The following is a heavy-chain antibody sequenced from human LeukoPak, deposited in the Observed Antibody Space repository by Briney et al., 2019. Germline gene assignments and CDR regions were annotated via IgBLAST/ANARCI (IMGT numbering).Heavy chain of an antibody. J-gene: IGHJ6*02. CDR3: ASSISTRVVAAYYYYGMDV. Sequence: PSETLSLTCAVYGGSFSGYYWSWIRQPPGKGLEWIGEINHSGSTNYNPSLRSRVTISVDTSKNQFSLKLSSVTAADTAVYYCASSISTRVVAAYYYYGMDVWGQGTTVTVSS. V-gene: IGHV4-34*01. CDR2: INHSGST. D-gene: IGHD2-15*01. CDR1: GGSFSGYY.